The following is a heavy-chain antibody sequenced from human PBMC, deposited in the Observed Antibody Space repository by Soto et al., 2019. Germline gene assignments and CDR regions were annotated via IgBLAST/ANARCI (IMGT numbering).Heavy chain of an antibody. V-gene: IGHV1-69*06. J-gene: IGHJ5*02. Sequence: SVKVSCKASGGTFSSYAISWVRQAPGQGLEWMGGIIPIFGTANYAQKFQGRVTITADKSTSTAYMELSSLRSEDTAVYYCAREPPYYYDSSGYYPNWFDPWGQGTLVTVYS. CDR3: AREPPYYYDSSGYYPNWFDP. CDR1: GGTFSSYA. CDR2: IIPIFGTA. D-gene: IGHD3-22*01.